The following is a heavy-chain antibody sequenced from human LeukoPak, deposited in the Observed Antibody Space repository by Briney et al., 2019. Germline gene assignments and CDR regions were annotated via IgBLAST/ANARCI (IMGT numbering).Heavy chain of an antibody. D-gene: IGHD3-22*01. CDR3: ARASYEDSSGYYFNY. J-gene: IGHJ4*02. CDR1: GFTFSSYW. V-gene: IGHV3-7*01. Sequence: GGSLRLSCAASGFTFSSYWMSWVRQAPGKGLEWVANIKQDGSEKYYVDSVKGRFTISRDNAKNSLYLQMNSLRAEDTAVYYCARASYEDSSGYYFNYWGQGTLVTVSS. CDR2: IKQDGSEK.